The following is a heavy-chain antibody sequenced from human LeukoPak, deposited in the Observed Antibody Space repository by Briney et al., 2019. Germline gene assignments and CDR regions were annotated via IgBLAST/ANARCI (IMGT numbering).Heavy chain of an antibody. V-gene: IGHV4-59*08. CDR1: GGSISSYY. CDR3: ARHDTYYYDSSGYKPDAFDI. Sequence: PSETLSLTCTDPGGSISSYYWSWIRQPPGKGLEWIGYIYYSGSTNYNPSLKSRVTISVDTSKNQFSLKLSSVTAADTAVYYCARHDTYYYDSSGYKPDAFDIWGQGTMVTVSS. J-gene: IGHJ3*02. CDR2: IYYSGST. D-gene: IGHD3-22*01.